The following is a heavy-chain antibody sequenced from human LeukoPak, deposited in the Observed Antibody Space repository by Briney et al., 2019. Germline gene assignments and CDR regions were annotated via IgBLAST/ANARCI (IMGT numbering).Heavy chain of an antibody. Sequence: GASVKVSWKASGYTFTNYGINWVRQAPGQGLEWMGWINPYNGDTNYAQKFQGRVTMTTDTSTSTAYMELRSLRSDDTAMYYCMIIVTRGSFDIWGQGTMVTVSS. V-gene: IGHV1-18*01. D-gene: IGHD3-22*01. CDR2: INPYNGDT. J-gene: IGHJ3*02. CDR1: GYTFTNYG. CDR3: MIIVTRGSFDI.